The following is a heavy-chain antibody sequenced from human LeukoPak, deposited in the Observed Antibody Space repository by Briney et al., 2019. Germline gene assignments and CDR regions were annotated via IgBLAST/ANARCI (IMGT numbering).Heavy chain of an antibody. CDR3: ASSIGYCSGGSCLDV. CDR2: IHHSGST. J-gene: IGHJ6*04. CDR1: GGSFSGYY. V-gene: IGHV4-34*01. Sequence: ASETLSLTCAVYGGSFSGYYWSWIRQPPGKGLECIGEIHHSGSTNYNPSLKSRVTLSVDTSKNQFSLKLSSVTAADTAVYYCASSIGYCSGGSCLDVWGKGTTVTISS. D-gene: IGHD2-15*01.